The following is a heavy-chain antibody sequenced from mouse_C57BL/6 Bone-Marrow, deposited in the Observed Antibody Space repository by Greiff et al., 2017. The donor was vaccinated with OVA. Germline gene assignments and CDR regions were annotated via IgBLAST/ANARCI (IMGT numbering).Heavy chain of an antibody. J-gene: IGHJ3*01. CDR2: IYPGDGDT. CDR1: GYAFRSSW. V-gene: IGHV1-82*01. Sequence: QVPLQQSGPELVKPGASVKISCKASGYAFRSSWMNWVKQRPGTGLAWIGPIYPGDGDTNYNGKFKGKATLTADKSSSTAYMQLSSLTSGDSAVYFWAITTVVDPFAYWGQGTLVTVSA. CDR3: AITTVVDPFAY. D-gene: IGHD1-1*01.